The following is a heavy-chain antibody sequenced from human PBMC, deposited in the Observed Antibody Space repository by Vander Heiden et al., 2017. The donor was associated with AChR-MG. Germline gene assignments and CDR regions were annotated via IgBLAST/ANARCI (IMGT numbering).Heavy chain of an antibody. D-gene: IGHD3-3*01. V-gene: IGHV3-30-3*01. J-gene: IGHJ6*03. CDR2: ISYDGSNK. Sequence: EWVAVISYDGSNKYYADSVKGRFTISRDNSKNTLYLQMNSLRAEDTAVYYCARVSWSGYPPGYYYYMDVWGKGTTVTVSS. CDR3: ARVSWSGYPPGYYYYMDV.